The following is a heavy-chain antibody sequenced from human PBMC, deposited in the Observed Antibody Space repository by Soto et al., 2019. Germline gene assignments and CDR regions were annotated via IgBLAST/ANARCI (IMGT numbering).Heavy chain of an antibody. J-gene: IGHJ1*01. CDR3: ANTLRGDYYFFQY. CDR2: VYYSGST. CDR1: GVFITTSSYF. Sequence: SETLSLTCTVSGVFITTSSYFWGWIRQPPGKGLEWIGSVYYSGSTYYNPSLKSRVTISVDTSKNQFSLKLTSVTAADTAVYYCANTLRGDYYFFQYWGQGSLVTVSS. V-gene: IGHV4-39*01. D-gene: IGHD2-21*02.